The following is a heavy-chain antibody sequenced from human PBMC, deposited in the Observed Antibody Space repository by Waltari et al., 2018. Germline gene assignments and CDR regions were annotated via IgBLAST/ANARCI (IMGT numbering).Heavy chain of an antibody. Sequence: EVQLVVSGGGLVQPGGSVRLSCAGSGFMVRRYWMTWVRQVPGKGLERVANINVDGSEDYFVESVRGRFSISRDNAKNSLYLQMNSLRAEDTAVYYCTRDKGWQCFDIWGQGTMVTVSS. CDR3: TRDKGWQCFDI. CDR1: GFMVRRYW. J-gene: IGHJ3*02. D-gene: IGHD6-19*01. V-gene: IGHV3-7*03. CDR2: INVDGSED.